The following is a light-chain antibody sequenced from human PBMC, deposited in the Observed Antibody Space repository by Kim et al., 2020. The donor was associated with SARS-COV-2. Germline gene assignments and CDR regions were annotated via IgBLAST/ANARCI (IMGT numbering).Light chain of an antibody. CDR3: QQYQSYPPT. Sequence: SLGDRVTLTCRASQHLNKNLVWLQQKPGKAPKSLIDAASTLQSAVPAQFSASGSGTDFTLTITSLQSEDFATYYCQQYQSYPPTFGQGTKVDIK. J-gene: IGKJ1*01. V-gene: IGKV1-16*02. CDR1: QHLNKN. CDR2: AAS.